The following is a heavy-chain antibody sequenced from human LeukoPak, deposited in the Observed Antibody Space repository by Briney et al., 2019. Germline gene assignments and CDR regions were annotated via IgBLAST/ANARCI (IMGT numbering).Heavy chain of an antibody. CDR1: GFTFSSYA. V-gene: IGHV3-23*01. CDR2: ISGSGGST. J-gene: IGHJ4*02. Sequence: GGSLRLSCAASGFTFSSYAMSWVRQAPGKGLEWVSAISGSGGSTYYADSVKGRFTISRENSKNTLYLQINSLRAEDTAVYYCAKDGCTNGVCFDYWGQGTLVTVSS. D-gene: IGHD2-8*01. CDR3: AKDGCTNGVCFDY.